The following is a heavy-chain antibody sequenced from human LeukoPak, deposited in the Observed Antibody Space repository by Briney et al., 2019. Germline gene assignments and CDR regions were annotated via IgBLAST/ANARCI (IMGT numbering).Heavy chain of an antibody. CDR3: TTDPDVDTAMTHYYYYYMDV. J-gene: IGHJ6*03. V-gene: IGHV3-15*01. D-gene: IGHD5-18*01. Sequence: GGSLRLSCAASGFTFSNAWKSWVRQAPGKGLEWVGRINSKTDGGTTDYAAPVKGRFTISRNDSKHTLYLQMNSLKTEDTAVYYCTTDPDVDTAMTHYYYYYMDVWGKGTTVTISS. CDR1: GFTFSNAW. CDR2: INSKTDGGTT.